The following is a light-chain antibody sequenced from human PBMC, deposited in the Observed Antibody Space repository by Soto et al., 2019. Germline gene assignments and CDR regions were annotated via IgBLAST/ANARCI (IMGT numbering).Light chain of an antibody. V-gene: IGKV3-20*01. J-gene: IGKJ4*01. CDR3: QQFSSYPLT. Sequence: EFVLTQSPGTLSLSPGERATLSCRASQTVRNNYVAWYQQKPGQAPRLRIYDASSRATGIPDRFSGGGSGTDFTLTISRLEPEDFAVYYCQQFSSYPLTFGGGTKVDIK. CDR1: QTVRNNY. CDR2: DAS.